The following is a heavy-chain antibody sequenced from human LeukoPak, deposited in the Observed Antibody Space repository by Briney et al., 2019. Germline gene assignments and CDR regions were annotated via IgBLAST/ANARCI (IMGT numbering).Heavy chain of an antibody. CDR2: IYYSGST. J-gene: IGHJ4*02. V-gene: IGHV4-59*01. D-gene: IGHD5-18*01. CDR1: GGSISSYY. CDR3: AGVGRGLWLFTYYFDY. Sequence: SETLSLTCTVSGGSISSYYWSWIRQPPGKGLEWIGYIYYSGSTNYNPSLKSRVTISVDTSKNQFSLKLSSVTAADTAVYYCAGVGRGLWLFTYYFDYWGQGTLVTVSS.